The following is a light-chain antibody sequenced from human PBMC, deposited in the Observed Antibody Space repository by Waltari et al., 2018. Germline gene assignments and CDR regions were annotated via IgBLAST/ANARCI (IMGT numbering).Light chain of an antibody. J-gene: IGKJ4*01. CDR3: QQYYSAPLT. CDR1: KSVLSSSNNKNY. Sequence: DIVMTQSPDSLAVSLGESAPTNCKSSKSVLSSSNNKNYLAWYQQKPGQPPKLLIYWASTRESGVPDRFSGSGSGTDFTLTISSLQAEDVAVYYCQQYYSAPLTFGGGTKVEIK. CDR2: WAS. V-gene: IGKV4-1*01.